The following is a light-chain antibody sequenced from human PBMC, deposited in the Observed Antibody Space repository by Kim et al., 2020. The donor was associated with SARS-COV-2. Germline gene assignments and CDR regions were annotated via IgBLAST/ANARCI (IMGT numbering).Light chain of an antibody. Sequence: EVVMTQSPATLSVSPGERAILSCRASQSVGSSLAWYQQKPGQAPRLLIYGASIRAPGLPSRFSGRGSGTEFTLTISSLQSEDFAVYYCQQYDDWPPYTFGQGTKLEI. J-gene: IGKJ2*01. V-gene: IGKV3D-15*01. CDR2: GAS. CDR3: QQYDDWPPYT. CDR1: QSVGSS.